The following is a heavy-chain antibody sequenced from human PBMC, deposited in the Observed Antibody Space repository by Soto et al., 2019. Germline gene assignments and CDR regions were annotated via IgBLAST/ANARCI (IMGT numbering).Heavy chain of an antibody. Sequence: PSETLSLTCTVSGGSINTFYWSWVRQPAGKGLEWIGRIFSSGSTSFNPSLESRVAMSVDTSKNHFSLNLSSVTAADMAVYYCATYRKFFQIWGQGTKVTVSS. J-gene: IGHJ3*02. CDR2: IFSSGST. CDR3: ATYRKFFQI. V-gene: IGHV4-4*07. CDR1: GGSINTFY.